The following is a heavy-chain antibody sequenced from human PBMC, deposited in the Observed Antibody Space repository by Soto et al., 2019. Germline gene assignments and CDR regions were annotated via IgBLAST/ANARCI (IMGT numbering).Heavy chain of an antibody. CDR1: GGTFSSYA. J-gene: IGHJ6*02. CDR2: IIPIFGTA. D-gene: IGHD2-2*01. CDR3: ARLAPVDPPMPRALYYYGMDV. Sequence: SVKVSCKASGGTFSSYAISWVRQAPGQGLEWMGGIIPIFGTANYAQKFQGRVTITADESTSTAYMELSSLRSEDTAVYYCARLAPVDPPMPRALYYYGMDVWGQGTTVTVSS. V-gene: IGHV1-69*13.